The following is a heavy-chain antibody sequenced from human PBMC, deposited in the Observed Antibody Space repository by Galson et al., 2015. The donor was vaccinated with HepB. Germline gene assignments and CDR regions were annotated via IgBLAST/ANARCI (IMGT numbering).Heavy chain of an antibody. CDR3: ARARITMVRGVIIGHDAFDI. Sequence: SVKVSCKASGGTFSSYAISWVRQAPGQGLEWMGRIIPILGIANYAQKFQGRVTITADKSTSTAYMELSSLRSEDTAVYYCARARITMVRGVIIGHDAFDIWGQGTMVTVSS. CDR1: GGTFSSYA. V-gene: IGHV1-69*04. J-gene: IGHJ3*02. CDR2: IIPILGIA. D-gene: IGHD3-10*01.